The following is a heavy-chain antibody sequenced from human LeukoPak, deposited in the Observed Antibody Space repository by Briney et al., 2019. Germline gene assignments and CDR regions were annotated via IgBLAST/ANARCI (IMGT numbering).Heavy chain of an antibody. D-gene: IGHD4-11*01. V-gene: IGHV4-31*03. CDR2: XYYSGST. CDR3: ARDHTETSSLNFRNYYYYGMDI. CDR1: GGSIRSGDYS. J-gene: IGHJ6*02. Sequence: SETLSLTCTVSGGSIRSGDYSWNWIRXXXXKGLEWIGYXYYSGSTYYNPSLTSRVTMSVDTSKNQFSLKLSSVTAADTAIYYCARDHTETSSLNFRNYYYYGMDIWGQGTTVIVSS.